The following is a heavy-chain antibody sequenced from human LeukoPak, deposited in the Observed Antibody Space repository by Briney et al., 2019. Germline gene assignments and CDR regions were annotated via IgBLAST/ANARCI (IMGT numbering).Heavy chain of an antibody. CDR3: AKDYGGIPFDY. CDR2: ISRTSSYI. Sequence: GGSLRLSCAAAGFSFSTYSMNWVRQTPGKGLEWVSPISRTSSYIYYADSVKGRFTISRDNSKNTLHLQMNSLRAEDTAVYYCAKDYGGIPFDYWGQGTLVTVSS. J-gene: IGHJ4*02. D-gene: IGHD4-23*01. CDR1: GFSFSTYS. V-gene: IGHV3-21*04.